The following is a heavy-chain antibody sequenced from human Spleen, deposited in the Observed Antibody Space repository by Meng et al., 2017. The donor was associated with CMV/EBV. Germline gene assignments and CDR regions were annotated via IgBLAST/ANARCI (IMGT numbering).Heavy chain of an antibody. D-gene: IGHD4-17*01. J-gene: IGHJ4*02. CDR2: IDPNSGDT. V-gene: IGHV1-2*02. Sequence: ASVKVSCKASGYTFTSHDITWVRQAAGQGLEWMGWIDPNSGDTVYAESFGGRVTMTSDTSFNTAYLELSRLTSDDTAVYYCARDEYGDIPFEFWGQGTLVTVSS. CDR3: ARDEYGDIPFEF. CDR1: GYTFTSHD.